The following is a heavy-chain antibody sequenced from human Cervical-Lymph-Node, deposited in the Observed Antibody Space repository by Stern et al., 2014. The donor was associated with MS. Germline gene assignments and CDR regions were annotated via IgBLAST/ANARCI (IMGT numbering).Heavy chain of an antibody. V-gene: IGHV3-9*01. CDR2: ISGNSGNI. CDR1: GFNFDDYV. Sequence: EVQLVESGGGLVQPGRSLRLSCAASGFNFDDYVMHWVRQAPGKGLEWVSRISGNSGNIAYADSVKGRFTISRDNAKNSLYLQMNSLRAEDTALYYCAKDRTPRWKAGTATLYYYGMDVWGHGTTVTVSS. D-gene: IGHD2-15*01. J-gene: IGHJ6*02. CDR3: AKDRTPRWKAGTATLYYYGMDV.